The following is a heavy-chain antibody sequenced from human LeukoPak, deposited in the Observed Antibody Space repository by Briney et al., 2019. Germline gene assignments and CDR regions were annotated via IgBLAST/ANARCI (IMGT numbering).Heavy chain of an antibody. D-gene: IGHD2-15*01. CDR3: ARHVRRVIEDYCSGGNCYSYYYYYMDV. V-gene: IGHV4-39*01. CDR1: GDSISSSSYY. J-gene: IGHJ6*03. Sequence: PSETLSLTCTVSGDSISSSSYYWGWIRQPPGKGLEWIADIYYSGSTYYNPSLKGPVSISVDTSRNQFSLKLSSVTAADTAVYYCARHVRRVIEDYCSGGNCYSYYYYYMDVWGKGTTVTISS. CDR2: IYYSGST.